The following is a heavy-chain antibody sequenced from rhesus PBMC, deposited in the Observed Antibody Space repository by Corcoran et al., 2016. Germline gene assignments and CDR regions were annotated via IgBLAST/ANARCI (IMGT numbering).Heavy chain of an antibody. V-gene: IGHV4-165*01. CDR1: GGSFRCYS. CDR3: ARGSEPLDV. J-gene: IGHJ5-2*02. Sequence: QVQLQESGPGLAKPSETLSLTCAVSGGSFRCYSWGWIRQSPGKGVEWIGYSRVTSGGTAYNPSLKSRVTISTDTSKNQFSLKLTSVTAADTAVYFGARGSEPLDVWGRGILVTVSS. CDR2: SRVTSGGT.